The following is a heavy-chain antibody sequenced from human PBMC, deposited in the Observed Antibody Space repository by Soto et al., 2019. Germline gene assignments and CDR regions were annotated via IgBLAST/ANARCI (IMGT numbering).Heavy chain of an antibody. Sequence: QVQLVESGGGVVQPGRSLRLSCAASGFTFSSYGMHWVRQAPGKGLEWVAVISYDGINRYYVDSVKGRFTISRDNSKNTLYLQMNSLRAEDTAVYYCAKEGNYDFWSGYYPPPGYYSGMDVWGKGTTVTVSS. CDR3: AKEGNYDFWSGYYPPPGYYSGMDV. V-gene: IGHV3-30*18. J-gene: IGHJ6*04. D-gene: IGHD3-3*01. CDR2: ISYDGINR. CDR1: GFTFSSYG.